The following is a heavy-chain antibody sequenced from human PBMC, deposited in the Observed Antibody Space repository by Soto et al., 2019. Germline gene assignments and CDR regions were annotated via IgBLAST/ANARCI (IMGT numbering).Heavy chain of an antibody. CDR3: ASAGGLGAVAADY. CDR1: GGSISSGGYS. J-gene: IGHJ4*02. D-gene: IGHD6-19*01. Sequence: QLQLQESGSGLVKPSQTLSLTCAVSGGSISSGGYSWSWIRQPPGKGLEWIGYIYHSGSTYYNPSLKSRVTISVDRSKNQFSLKLSSVTVADTAVYCCASAGGLGAVAADYWGQGTLVTVSS. CDR2: IYHSGST. V-gene: IGHV4-30-2*01.